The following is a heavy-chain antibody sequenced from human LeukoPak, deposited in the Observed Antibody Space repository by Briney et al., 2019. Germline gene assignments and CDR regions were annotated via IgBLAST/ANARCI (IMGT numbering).Heavy chain of an antibody. Sequence: GGSLRLSCAASGFTFGSYEMNWVRQAPGKGLEWVSYISSSGSTIYYADSVKGRFTISRDNAKNSLYLQMNSLRAEHTAVYYCAELGITMIGGVWGKGPAVTISS. J-gene: IGHJ6*04. V-gene: IGHV3-48*03. CDR3: AELGITMIGGV. D-gene: IGHD3-10*02. CDR1: GFTFGSYE. CDR2: ISSSGSTI.